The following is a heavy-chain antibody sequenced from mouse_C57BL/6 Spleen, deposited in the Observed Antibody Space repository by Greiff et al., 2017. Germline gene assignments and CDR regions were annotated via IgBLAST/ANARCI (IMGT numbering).Heavy chain of an antibody. J-gene: IGHJ2*01. CDR1: GYTFTDYE. D-gene: IGHD1-1*01. CDR3: TRSAVPYFDY. V-gene: IGHV1-15*01. Sequence: QVQLKQSGAELVRPGASVTLSCKASGYTFTDYEMHWVKQTPVHGLEWIGAIDPETGGTAYNQKFKGKAILTADKSSSTAYMELRSLTSEDSAVYYCTRSAVPYFDYWGQGTTLTVSS. CDR2: IDPETGGT.